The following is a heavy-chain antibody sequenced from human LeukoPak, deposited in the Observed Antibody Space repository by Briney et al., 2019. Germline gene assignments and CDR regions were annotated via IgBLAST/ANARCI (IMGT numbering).Heavy chain of an antibody. CDR2: IYYSGST. J-gene: IGHJ4*02. CDR3: AKGRRRDCSGGSCIEFDY. D-gene: IGHD2-15*01. V-gene: IGHV4-31*03. CDR1: GGSISSGGYY. Sequence: SQTLSLTCTVSGGSISSGGYYWSWIRQHPGKGLEWIGYIYYSGSTYYNPSLKSRVTISVDTSKNQFSLKLSSVTAADTAVYYCAKGRRRDCSGGSCIEFDYWGQGTLVTVSS.